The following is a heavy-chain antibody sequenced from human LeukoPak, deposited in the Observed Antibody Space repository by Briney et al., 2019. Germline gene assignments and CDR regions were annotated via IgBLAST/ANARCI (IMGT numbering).Heavy chain of an antibody. CDR1: GFTFSSYS. CDR3: ARDGVVTMELDY. Sequence: GSLRLSCAASGFTFSSYSMNWVRQPPGKGLEWIGEINHSGSTNYNPSLKSRVTISVDTSKNQFSLKLSSVTAADTAVYYCARDGVVTMELDYWGQGTLVTVSS. D-gene: IGHD3-3*01. V-gene: IGHV4-34*01. CDR2: INHSGST. J-gene: IGHJ4*02.